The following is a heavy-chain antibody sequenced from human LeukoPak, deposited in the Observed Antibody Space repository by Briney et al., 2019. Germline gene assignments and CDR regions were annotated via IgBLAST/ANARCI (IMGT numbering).Heavy chain of an antibody. CDR3: ARSPGYSGLREGYFDY. D-gene: IGHD5-12*01. Sequence: PSETLSLTCTVSGGSISSYYWSWIRQPPGKGLEWIGRIYTSESTNYNPSLKSRVTMSVDTSKNQFSLKLSSVTAADTAVYYCARSPGYSGLREGYFDYWGQGTLVTVSS. CDR2: IYTSEST. CDR1: GGSISSYY. V-gene: IGHV4-4*07. J-gene: IGHJ4*02.